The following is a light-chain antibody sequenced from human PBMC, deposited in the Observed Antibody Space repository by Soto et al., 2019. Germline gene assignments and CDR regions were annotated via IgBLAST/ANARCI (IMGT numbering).Light chain of an antibody. CDR3: QQYSSSSLT. CDR2: GAS. Sequence: EIVLTQSPGTLSLSPGERATLSCRASQSVSSSYLAWYQQKPVQAPRLLIYGASSKASGIPDRFSGSGSETDFTLTISRLEPEDFAVYYCQQYSSSSLTFGQGTKVEIK. CDR1: QSVSSSY. J-gene: IGKJ1*01. V-gene: IGKV3-20*01.